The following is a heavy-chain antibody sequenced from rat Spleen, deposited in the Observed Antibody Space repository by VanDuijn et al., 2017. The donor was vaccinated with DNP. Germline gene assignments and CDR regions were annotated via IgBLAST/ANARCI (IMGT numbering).Heavy chain of an antibody. CDR2: ISYDGSST. CDR3: ARPDY. CDR1: GFIFSDYN. V-gene: IGHV5-7*01. J-gene: IGHJ2*01. Sequence: EVQLVESGGGLVQPGRSLKISCAGSGFIFSDYNMAWVRQAPKKGLEWVATISYDGSSTNYRDSVKGRFTVSRDNAKSTLYLQMDSLRSEDTATYYCARPDYWGQGVMVTVS.